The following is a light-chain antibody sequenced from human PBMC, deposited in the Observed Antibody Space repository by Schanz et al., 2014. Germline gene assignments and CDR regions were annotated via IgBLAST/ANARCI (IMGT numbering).Light chain of an antibody. J-gene: IGKJ2*01. CDR2: GAS. CDR1: QSLSNSH. V-gene: IGKV3-20*01. Sequence: EIVLTQSPGTLSLSPGESATLSCRASQSLSNSHLAWYKQKSGQAPRLLIYGASSRATGIPDRFSGSGSGTDFTLTISRLEPEDFAVYYCQQYGGSPPYTFGQGTKVEIK. CDR3: QQYGGSPPYT.